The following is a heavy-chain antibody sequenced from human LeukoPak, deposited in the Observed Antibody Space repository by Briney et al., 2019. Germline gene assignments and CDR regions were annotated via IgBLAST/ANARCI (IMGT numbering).Heavy chain of an antibody. CDR3: AKGLDYGDYSFDY. Sequence: PGGSLRLSCAASGFTFSSYAMSWVRQAPGKGLEWVSAISGSGGSTYYVDSVKGRFTISRDNSKNTLYLQMNSLRAEDTAVYYCAKGLDYGDYSFDYWGQGTLVTVSS. D-gene: IGHD4-17*01. CDR2: ISGSGGST. J-gene: IGHJ4*02. CDR1: GFTFSSYA. V-gene: IGHV3-23*01.